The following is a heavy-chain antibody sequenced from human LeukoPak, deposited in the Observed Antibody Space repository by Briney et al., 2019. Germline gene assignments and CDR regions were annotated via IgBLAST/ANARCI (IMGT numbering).Heavy chain of an antibody. CDR1: GGSISSSGHY. J-gene: IGHJ6*03. Sequence: SETLSLTCSVSGGSISSSGHYWGWIRQSPEKGLDWIGSIYSNGNTYYNPSVKSRVTISVDTSKNQFSLKLSSVTAADTAVYYCARGGVDCSGGSCYRNYYYYMDVWGKGTTVTVSS. CDR3: ARGGVDCSGGSCYRNYYYYMDV. V-gene: IGHV4-39*07. CDR2: IYSNGNT. D-gene: IGHD2-15*01.